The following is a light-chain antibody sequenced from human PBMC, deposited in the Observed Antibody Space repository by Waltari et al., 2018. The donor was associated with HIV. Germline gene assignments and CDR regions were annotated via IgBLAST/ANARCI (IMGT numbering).Light chain of an antibody. CDR1: NSNHRSNP. Sequence: QSVLPQPPSASGTPGQRVTISCSGSNSNHRSNPVNWYQQLPGTAPKLLIYTNNQRPSGVPDRFSGSKSGTSASLAISRLQSEDEADYYCAAWDDSLNGVVFGGGTRLTVL. CDR2: TNN. J-gene: IGLJ3*02. CDR3: AAWDDSLNGVV. V-gene: IGLV1-44*01.